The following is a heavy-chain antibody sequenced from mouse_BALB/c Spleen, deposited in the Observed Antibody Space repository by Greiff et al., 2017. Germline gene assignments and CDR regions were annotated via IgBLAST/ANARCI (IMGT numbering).Heavy chain of an antibody. Sequence: EVMLVESGGGLVQPGGSRKLSCAASGFTFSSFGMHWVRQAPEKGLEWVAYISSGSSTIYYADTVKGRFTISRDNPKNTLFLQMTSLRSEDTAMYYCARWGYDGEFAYWGQGTLVTVSA. CDR2: ISSGSSTI. J-gene: IGHJ3*01. CDR1: GFTFSSFG. CDR3: ARWGYDGEFAY. D-gene: IGHD2-14*01. V-gene: IGHV5-17*02.